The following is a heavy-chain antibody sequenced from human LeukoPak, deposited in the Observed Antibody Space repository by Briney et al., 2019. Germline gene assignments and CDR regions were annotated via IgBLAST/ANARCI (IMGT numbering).Heavy chain of an antibody. CDR1: GFTFSDYF. CDR3: ARVGSVAASDYLDN. D-gene: IGHD6-19*01. J-gene: IGHJ4*02. CDR2: SRNKARSYTT. V-gene: IGHV3-72*01. Sequence: GGSLRLSCAASGFTFSDYFLDWVRQAPGKGLEWVGRSRNKARSYTTEFAVSVKGRFSISRDESRNSMYLQMSSLRTDDTAVYYCARVGSVAASDYLDNWGQGTLVTVSS.